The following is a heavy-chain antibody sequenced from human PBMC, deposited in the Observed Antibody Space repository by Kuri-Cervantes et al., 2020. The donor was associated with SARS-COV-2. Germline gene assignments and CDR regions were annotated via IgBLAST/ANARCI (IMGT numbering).Heavy chain of an antibody. D-gene: IGHD4/OR15-4a*01. J-gene: IGHJ4*02. CDR3: AKDGAGAHNF. CDR2: ISGSGGST. Sequence: GESLKISCAASGFTFSSYAMSWVRQAPGKGLKWVSAISGSGGSTYYADSVKGRFTISRDNSKNTLYLQMRSLRPEDTAMYYCAKDGAGAHNFWGQGTLVTVSS. V-gene: IGHV3-23*01. CDR1: GFTFSSYA.